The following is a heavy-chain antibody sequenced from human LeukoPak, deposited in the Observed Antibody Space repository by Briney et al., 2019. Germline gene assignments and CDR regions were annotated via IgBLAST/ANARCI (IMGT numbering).Heavy chain of an antibody. J-gene: IGHJ4*02. CDR3: ARGGSTRADY. V-gene: IGHV3-74*01. Sequence: SGGSLRLSCAASGFTFSSYWMHWVRQAPGKGLVWVSRIHSDGSTTSYADSVKGRFTISRDNANNTLYLQMNSLRAEDTAVYYCARGGSTRADYWSQGTLVTVSS. CDR1: GFTFSSYW. CDR2: IHSDGSTT. D-gene: IGHD6-13*01.